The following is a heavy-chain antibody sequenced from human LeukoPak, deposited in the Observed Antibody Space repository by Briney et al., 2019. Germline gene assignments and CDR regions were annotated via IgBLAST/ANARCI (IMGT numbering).Heavy chain of an antibody. V-gene: IGHV3-23*01. CDR2: ISGSGGSI. J-gene: IGHJ4*02. CDR3: AKLAAVVPAALGDY. D-gene: IGHD2-2*01. CDR1: GFTFSSYA. Sequence: GGSLRLSCAASGFTFSSYAMSWVRQAPGKGLEWVSAISGSGGSIYYADSVKGRFTISRDNSKNTLYLQMNSLRAEDTAVYYCAKLAAVVPAALGDYWGQGTLVTVSS.